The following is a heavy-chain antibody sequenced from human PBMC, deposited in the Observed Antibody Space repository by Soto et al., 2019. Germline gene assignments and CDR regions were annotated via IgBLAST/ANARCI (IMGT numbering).Heavy chain of an antibody. CDR2: ISDSGDST. J-gene: IGHJ4*02. CDR3: AKAISDYYAPSDY. V-gene: IGHV3-23*01. CDR1: GISFNNHW. D-gene: IGHD3-22*01. Sequence: GGSLRLSCIESGISFNNHWMIWVRQAPGKGLEWVSVISDSGDSTYYADSVRGRFTISRDTSRSTLYLQMNRLRGDDTAIYYCAKAISDYYAPSDYWGQGTQVTVSS.